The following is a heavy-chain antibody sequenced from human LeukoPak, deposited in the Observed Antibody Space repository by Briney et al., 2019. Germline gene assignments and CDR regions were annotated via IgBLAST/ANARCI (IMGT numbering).Heavy chain of an antibody. CDR3: ARDRLSYNWFDP. J-gene: IGHJ5*02. CDR2: ISSSSSYI. D-gene: IGHD3-16*02. Sequence: GGSLRLSCAASGFTFSSYSMNWVRQAPGKGLEWVSSISSSSSYIYYADSVKGRFTISRDNAKNSLYLQMNSLRAEDTAVYYCARDRLSYNWFDPWGQGTLVIVSS. V-gene: IGHV3-21*01. CDR1: GFTFSSYS.